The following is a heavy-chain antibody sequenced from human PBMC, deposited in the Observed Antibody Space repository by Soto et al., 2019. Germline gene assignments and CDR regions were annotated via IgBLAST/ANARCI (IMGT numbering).Heavy chain of an antibody. D-gene: IGHD2-2*01. V-gene: IGHV4-31*01. CDR2: IYYSGST. CDR1: GGSISSGGYY. J-gene: IGHJ6*02. CDR3: ARDGCSSTSCYDYYYGMDV. Sequence: LSLTCTVSGGSISSGGYYWSWIRQHPGKGLEWIGYIYYSGSTYYNPSLKSQVTISVDTSKNQFSLKLSSVTAADTAVYYCARDGCSSTSCYDYYYGMDVWGQGTTVTVSS.